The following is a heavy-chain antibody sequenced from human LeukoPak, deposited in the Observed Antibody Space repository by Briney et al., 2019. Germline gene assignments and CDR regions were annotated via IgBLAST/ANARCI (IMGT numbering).Heavy chain of an antibody. D-gene: IGHD2-15*01. CDR3: ARGHCSGGSCYYYYGMGV. CDR2: ISSDGNIK. J-gene: IGHJ6*02. CDR1: GFTFSSYS. Sequence: GGSLRLSCAASGFTFSSYSIHWVRQAPGKGLEWVAVISSDGNIKFYADSVKGRFTISRDNSKNTLYLQMNSLRAEDTAVYYCARGHCSGGSCYYYYGMGVWGQGTTVTVSS. V-gene: IGHV3-30*14.